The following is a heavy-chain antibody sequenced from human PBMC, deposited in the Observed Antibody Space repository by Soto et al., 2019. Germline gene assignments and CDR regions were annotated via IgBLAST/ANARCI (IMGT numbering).Heavy chain of an antibody. J-gene: IGHJ4*02. CDR2: IYYSGST. CDR1: GGSISSYY. V-gene: IGHV4-59*01. Sequence: SETLSLTCTVSGGSISSYYWSWIRQPPGKGLEWIGYIYYSGSTNYNPSLKSRVTISVDTSKNQFSLKLSSVTAADTAVYYCARWPTNYYDSSGYYDYWGQGTLVTVSS. CDR3: ARWPTNYYDSSGYYDY. D-gene: IGHD3-22*01.